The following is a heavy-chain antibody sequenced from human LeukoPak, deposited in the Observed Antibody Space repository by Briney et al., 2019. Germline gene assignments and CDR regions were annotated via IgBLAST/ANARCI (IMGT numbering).Heavy chain of an antibody. V-gene: IGHV3-11*01. CDR2: ISSSGSTI. J-gene: IGHJ4*02. CDR1: GFTFSDYY. Sequence: GGSLRLSCAASGFTFSDYYMSWICQAPGKGLEWVSYISSSGSTIYYADSVKGRFTISRVNAKNSLYLQMNSLRAEDTAVYYCARVGITIFGVVIIGDYFDYWGQGTLVTVSS. D-gene: IGHD3-3*01. CDR3: ARVGITIFGVVIIGDYFDY.